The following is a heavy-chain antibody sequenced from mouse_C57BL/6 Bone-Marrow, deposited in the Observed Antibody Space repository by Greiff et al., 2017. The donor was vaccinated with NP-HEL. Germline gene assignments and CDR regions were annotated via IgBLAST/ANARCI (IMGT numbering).Heavy chain of an antibody. D-gene: IGHD1-1*01. V-gene: IGHV1-20*01. Sequence: VQLQQSGPELVKPGDSVKISCKASGYSFTGYFMNWVMQSHGKSLEWIGRINPYNGDTFYNQKFKGKATLTVDKSSSTAHMELRSLTSEDSAVYFLARWGTTVVASDYYARDYWGKGTSVTVSS. CDR2: INPYNGDT. CDR1: GYSFTGYF. CDR3: ARWGTTVVASDYYARDY. J-gene: IGHJ4*01.